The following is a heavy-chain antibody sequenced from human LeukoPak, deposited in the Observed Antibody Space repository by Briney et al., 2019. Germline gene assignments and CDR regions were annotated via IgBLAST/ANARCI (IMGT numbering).Heavy chain of an antibody. CDR1: GYSYTSYW. CDR2: IYPGDSDT. J-gene: IGHJ4*02. D-gene: IGHD4-17*01. Sequence: GESLKISCKGSGYSYTSYWIGWVRQMPGKGLEWMGIIYPGDSDTRYSPSFQGQVTIPADKSISTAYLQWSSLKASDTAMYYCARRVDYGDYFFDYWGQGTLVTVSS. V-gene: IGHV5-51*01. CDR3: ARRVDYGDYFFDY.